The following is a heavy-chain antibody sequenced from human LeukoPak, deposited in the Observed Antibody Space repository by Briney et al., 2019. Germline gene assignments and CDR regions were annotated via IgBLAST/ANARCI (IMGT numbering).Heavy chain of an antibody. V-gene: IGHV4-34*01. D-gene: IGHD3-22*01. CDR2: INHSGST. CDR1: GGSFSGYY. J-gene: IGHJ4*02. CDR3: ARHYYDSSGPDY. Sequence: PSETLSLTCAVYGGSFSGYYWSWIRQPPGKGLEWIGEINHSGSTNYNPSLKSRVTISVDTSKNQFSLKLSSVTAADTAVYYCARHYYDSSGPDYWGQGTLVTVSS.